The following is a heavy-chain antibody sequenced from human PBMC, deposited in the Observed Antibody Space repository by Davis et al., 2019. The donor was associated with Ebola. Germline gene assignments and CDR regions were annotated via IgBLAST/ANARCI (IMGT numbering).Heavy chain of an antibody. Sequence: ASVKVSCKASGYTFTSYGISWVRQAPGQGLEWMGWISAYNGNTNYAQKLQGRVTMTTDTSTSTAYMELRSLRSDDTAVYYCATSNYRDRLGLIVPYYLDYWGQGTLVTVSS. J-gene: IGHJ4*02. CDR2: ISAYNGNT. D-gene: IGHD3-22*01. V-gene: IGHV1-18*04. CDR3: ATSNYRDRLGLIVPYYLDY. CDR1: GYTFTSYG.